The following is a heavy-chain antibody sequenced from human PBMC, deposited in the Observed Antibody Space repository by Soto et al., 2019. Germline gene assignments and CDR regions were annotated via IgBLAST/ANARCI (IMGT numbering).Heavy chain of an antibody. CDR3: ARGRTKVSAGTSAFDL. CDR1: GYTFTTYA. CDR2: INAGNGNT. J-gene: IGHJ3*01. D-gene: IGHD6-13*01. Sequence: QVQLVQSGAEVKKPGASVKVSCKASGYTFTTYAIHWVRQAPGQRLEWMGWINAGNGNTKYSQKFQGRVTITTYTPASTAYMVLSSLRYEDTAVYYCARGRTKVSAGTSAFDLWGQGTMVTVSS. V-gene: IGHV1-3*01.